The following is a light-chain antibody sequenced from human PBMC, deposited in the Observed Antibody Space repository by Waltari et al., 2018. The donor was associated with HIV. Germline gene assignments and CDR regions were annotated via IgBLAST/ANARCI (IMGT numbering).Light chain of an antibody. J-gene: IGKJ5*01. Sequence: DILLTQSPSTLAAFVGDRVTITCRASHTINKWLAWYQQRPGVPPTLLITKASTWSVVVPTRFRGRGSETEFTLTIDTLQPDDFAVYYCQQYDNLPSFGQGTRLE. CDR2: KAS. V-gene: IGKV1-5*03. CDR3: QQYDNLPS. CDR1: HTINKW.